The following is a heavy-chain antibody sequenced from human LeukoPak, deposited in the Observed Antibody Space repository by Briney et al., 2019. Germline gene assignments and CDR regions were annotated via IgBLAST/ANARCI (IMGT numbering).Heavy chain of an antibody. V-gene: IGHV1-69*05. Sequence: ASVKVSCKASGYTFTSYYIHWVRQAPGQGLEWMGGIIPIFGTANYAQKFQGRVTITTDESTSTAYMELSSLRSEDTAVYYCARDSGSSPDAFDIWGQGTMVTVSS. CDR2: IIPIFGTA. J-gene: IGHJ3*02. D-gene: IGHD3-10*01. CDR3: ARDSGSSPDAFDI. CDR1: GYTFTSYY.